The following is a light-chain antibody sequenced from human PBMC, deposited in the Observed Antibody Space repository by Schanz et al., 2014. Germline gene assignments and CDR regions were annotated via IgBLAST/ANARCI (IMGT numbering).Light chain of an antibody. CDR3: QQRANWPRT. J-gene: IGKJ1*01. V-gene: IGKV3D-20*02. CDR2: GAS. Sequence: ENVLTQSPGTLSLSPGERATLSCRASQSVSNSYLTWYQQNPGQAPRLLIYGASSRATGIPDRFSGSGSGTDFTLTIDSLEPEDFAVYFCQQRANWPRTFGQGTQVEIK. CDR1: QSVSNSY.